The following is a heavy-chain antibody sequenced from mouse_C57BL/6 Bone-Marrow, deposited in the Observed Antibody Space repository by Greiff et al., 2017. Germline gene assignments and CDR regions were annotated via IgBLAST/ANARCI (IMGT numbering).Heavy chain of an antibody. D-gene: IGHD1-1*01. CDR1: GFTFSSYA. J-gene: IGHJ2*01. CDR3: ARDRGNYYGSSYYFDY. CDR2: ISDGGSYT. Sequence: EVKLVESGGGLVKPGGSLKLSCAASGFTFSSYAMSWVRRTPEQRLEWVATISDGGSYTYYPDNVKGRFTISRDNAKNNLYLQMSHLKSEDTAMYYCARDRGNYYGSSYYFDYWGQGTTLTVSS. V-gene: IGHV5-4*01.